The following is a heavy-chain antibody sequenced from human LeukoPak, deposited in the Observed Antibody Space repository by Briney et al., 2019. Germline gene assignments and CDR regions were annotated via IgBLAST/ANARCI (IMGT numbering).Heavy chain of an antibody. Sequence: PSETLSLTCSVSGGSITSHYWSWIRQPPGKGLEWMGYIYYSGITNYNPSLESRVTISVDTSKNQFSLKLTSVTAADTAVYYCARDYSNYYGMDVWGQGTTVTVSS. D-gene: IGHD4-11*01. J-gene: IGHJ6*02. CDR1: GGSITSHY. V-gene: IGHV4-59*11. CDR3: ARDYSNYYGMDV. CDR2: IYYSGIT.